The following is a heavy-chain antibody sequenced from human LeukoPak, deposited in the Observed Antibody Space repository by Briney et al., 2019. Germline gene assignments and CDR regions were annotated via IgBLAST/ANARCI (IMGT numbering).Heavy chain of an antibody. CDR3: ASRLLWFGELPEPY. J-gene: IGHJ4*02. Sequence: SETLSLTCAVYGGSFSGYYWSWIRRPPGKGLEWIGEINHSGSTNYNPSLKSRVTISVDTSKNQFSLKLSSVTAADTAVYYCASRLLWFGELPEPYWGQGTLVTVSS. CDR1: GGSFSGYY. V-gene: IGHV4-34*01. D-gene: IGHD3-10*01. CDR2: INHSGST.